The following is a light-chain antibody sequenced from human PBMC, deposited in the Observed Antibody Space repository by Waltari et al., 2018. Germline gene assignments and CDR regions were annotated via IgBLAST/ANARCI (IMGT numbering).Light chain of an antibody. CDR2: GVS. Sequence: QSALPQPASVFGLPGQSFTIPSPVPNSDVGNHNHSPWYQHHPGTAPKVIIFGVSKRPSGVSDRFSGSKSGNTASLTISGLQTEDEADYYCCSYAGTSTLIFGGGTKLTVL. CDR3: CSYAGTSTLI. J-gene: IGLJ2*01. V-gene: IGLV2-23*02. CDR1: NSDVGNHNH.